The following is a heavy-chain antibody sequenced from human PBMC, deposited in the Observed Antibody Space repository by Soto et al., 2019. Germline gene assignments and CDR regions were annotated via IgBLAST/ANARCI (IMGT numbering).Heavy chain of an antibody. D-gene: IGHD6-13*01. CDR3: ARGSEYSSSRYFGAFDI. CDR1: GFTFSSYA. Sequence: PGGSLRLSCAASGFTFSSYAMHWVRQAPGKGLEWVAVISYDGSNKYYADSVKGRFTISRDNSKNTLYLQMNSLRAEDTAVYYCARGSEYSSSRYFGAFDIWGQGTMVTVSS. J-gene: IGHJ3*02. CDR2: ISYDGSNK. V-gene: IGHV3-30-3*01.